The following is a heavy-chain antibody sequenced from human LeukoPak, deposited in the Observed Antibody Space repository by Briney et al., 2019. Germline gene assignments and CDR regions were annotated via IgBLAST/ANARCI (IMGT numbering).Heavy chain of an antibody. CDR2: ISYSERT. D-gene: IGHD2-2*01. CDR3: ATTSYYVSDY. V-gene: IGHV4-34*01. Sequence: SETLSLTCAVYGGSFSGYYWSWIRQPPGKGLEWIGCISYSERTYYNPSLKSRVTISEDTSKNQFSLKLSSVTAADTAVYYCATTSYYVSDYWGQGTLVSVSS. CDR1: GGSFSGYY. J-gene: IGHJ4*02.